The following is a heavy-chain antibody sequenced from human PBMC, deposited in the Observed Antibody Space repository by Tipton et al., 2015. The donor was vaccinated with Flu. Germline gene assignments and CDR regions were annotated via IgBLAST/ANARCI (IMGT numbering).Heavy chain of an antibody. CDR3: ARGAGTRYAQ. D-gene: IGHD1-1*01. Sequence: GLVKPSETLSLTCAVYGGSFSGYYWSWIRQPPGKGLEWIGEINHSGSTNYNPSLKSRVTISVDTSKNQFSLKLSSVTAADTAVYYCARGAGTRYAQWGQGTLVTVSS. CDR1: GGSFSGYY. J-gene: IGHJ4*02. CDR2: INHSGST. V-gene: IGHV4-34*01.